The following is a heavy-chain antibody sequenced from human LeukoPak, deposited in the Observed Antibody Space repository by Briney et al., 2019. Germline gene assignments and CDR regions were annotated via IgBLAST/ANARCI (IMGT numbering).Heavy chain of an antibody. CDR2: IWGDGTEK. V-gene: IGHV3-33*06. J-gene: IGHJ4*02. CDR1: GFTFSHYG. D-gene: IGHD4-11*01. Sequence: QPGRSLRLSCATSGFTFSHYGMHWVRQAPGKGLEWVAVIWGDGTEKYYGDSVKGRFTISRDNSKKTVYLQMNSLRVEDTAIYYCAKDAQRGFDFSNSLESWGQGTLVTVSS. CDR3: AKDAQRGFDFSNSLES.